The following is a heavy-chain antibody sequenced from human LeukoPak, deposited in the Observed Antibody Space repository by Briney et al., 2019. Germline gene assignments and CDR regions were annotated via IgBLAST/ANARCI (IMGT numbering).Heavy chain of an antibody. CDR2: IYTSGST. D-gene: IGHD3-3*01. J-gene: IGHJ4*02. CDR1: GGSISSTTYY. CDR3: ARNEHYDSWSGYLGYFDY. V-gene: IGHV4-61*02. Sequence: SETLSLTCTVSGGSISSTTYYWSWIRQPAGKGLEWIGRIYTSGSTNYNPSLKSRVTITVDTSKNQFSLKLSSVTAADTAVYYCARNEHYDSWSGYLGYFDYWGQGTLVTVSS.